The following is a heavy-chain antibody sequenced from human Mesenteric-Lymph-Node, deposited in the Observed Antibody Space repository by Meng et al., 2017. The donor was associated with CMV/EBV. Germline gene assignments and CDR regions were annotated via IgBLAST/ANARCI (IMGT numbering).Heavy chain of an antibody. CDR1: GYTFSGYY. Sequence: ASVNVSCKASGYTFSGYYMHWVRQAPGQGLEWMGWINPNSGGTNYAQKFQGRVTMTRDTSISTAYMELSRLRSDDTAVYYCARNYSKVAFGMDVWGQGTTVTVSS. V-gene: IGHV1-2*02. CDR2: INPNSGGT. D-gene: IGHD1-7*01. CDR3: ARNYSKVAFGMDV. J-gene: IGHJ6*02.